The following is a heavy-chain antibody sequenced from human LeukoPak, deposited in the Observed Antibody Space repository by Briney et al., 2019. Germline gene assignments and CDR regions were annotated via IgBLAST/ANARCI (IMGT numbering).Heavy chain of an antibody. D-gene: IGHD4-17*01. Sequence: GGSVRLSCAASGFSFSSFWMSWVRQAPGKGLEWVANIKQDGSEKYYMDSVKGRFTISRDNAKTSLYLQMNSLRVEDTAIYYCATHVPGDYHYMDVWGKGTTVTVPS. J-gene: IGHJ6*03. V-gene: IGHV3-7*01. CDR3: ATHVPGDYHYMDV. CDR2: IKQDGSEK. CDR1: GFSFSSFW.